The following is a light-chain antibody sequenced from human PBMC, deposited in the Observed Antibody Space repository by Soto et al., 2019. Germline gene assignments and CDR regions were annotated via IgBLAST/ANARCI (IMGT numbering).Light chain of an antibody. J-gene: IGKJ2*01. Sequence: DIQMTQSPSTLSASVGDRVTITCQASQSISNWLAWYQQKPGKAPNLLIYKASSLESEVPSRFSGSGSGTEFTLTISSLQPDDFATYYCQQYTNYPYTFGQGTKLEIK. CDR1: QSISNW. CDR3: QQYTNYPYT. CDR2: KAS. V-gene: IGKV1-5*03.